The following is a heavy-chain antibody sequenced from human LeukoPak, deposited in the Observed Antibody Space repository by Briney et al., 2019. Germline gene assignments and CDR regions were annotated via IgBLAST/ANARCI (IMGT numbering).Heavy chain of an antibody. J-gene: IGHJ4*02. D-gene: IGHD1-26*01. CDR1: GFTFSSYV. CDR3: VKELSGSYSFDY. Sequence: PGGSLRLSCSASGFTFSSYVMHWVRQAPGKGLEYVSGITSDGGSTCYADSVKGRFIISRDNSKSTLYLQMSSLRPEDTAVYHCVKELSGSYSFDYWGQGTLVTVSS. CDR2: ITSDGGST. V-gene: IGHV3-64D*06.